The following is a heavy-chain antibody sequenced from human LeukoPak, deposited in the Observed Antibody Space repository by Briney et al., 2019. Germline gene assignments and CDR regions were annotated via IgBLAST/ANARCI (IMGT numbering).Heavy chain of an antibody. D-gene: IGHD3-22*01. CDR1: GFTFSSYW. CDR2: IHSDRSSA. Sequence: GGSLRLSCAASGFTFSSYWMHWVRQAPGKGLVWVSRIHSDRSSATYADSVKGRFTISRDNAKNTLYLQMNSLRAEDTAVFYCARETVDYDSGAYDYWGQGTLVTVSS. J-gene: IGHJ4*02. V-gene: IGHV3-74*01. CDR3: ARETVDYDSGAYDY.